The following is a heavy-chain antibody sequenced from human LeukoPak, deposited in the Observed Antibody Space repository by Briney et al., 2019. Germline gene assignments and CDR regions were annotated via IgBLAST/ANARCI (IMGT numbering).Heavy chain of an antibody. Sequence: PRGSLRLSCAASGFTFSAYWMHWVRQLPGKGLVWVSRINGDGSSTNYADSVKGRFTISRDNAKNTLYLQMNSLRAEDTAIYYCARDSPITGTYLWFFDYWGQGALVTVSS. CDR3: ARDSPITGTYLWFFDY. D-gene: IGHD5/OR15-5a*01. CDR1: GFTFSAYW. J-gene: IGHJ4*02. V-gene: IGHV3-74*01. CDR2: INGDGSST.